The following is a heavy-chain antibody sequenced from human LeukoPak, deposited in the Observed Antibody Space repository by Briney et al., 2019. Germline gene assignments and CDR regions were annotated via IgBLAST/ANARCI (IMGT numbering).Heavy chain of an antibody. CDR1: GGSISSGSYY. V-gene: IGHV4-61*02. Sequence: KASETLSLTCTVSGGSISSGSYYWSWIRQPAGKGLEWIGRIYTSGSTNYNPSLKSRVTISVDTSKNQFSLKLSSVTAADTAVYYCARERWYAPYYFDYWGQGTLVTVSS. CDR3: ARERWYAPYYFDY. CDR2: IYTSGST. J-gene: IGHJ4*02. D-gene: IGHD2-15*01.